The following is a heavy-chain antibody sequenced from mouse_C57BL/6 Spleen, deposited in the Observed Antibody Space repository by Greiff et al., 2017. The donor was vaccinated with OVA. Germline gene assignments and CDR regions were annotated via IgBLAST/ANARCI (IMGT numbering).Heavy chain of an antibody. J-gene: IGHJ3*01. CDR3: VSADYYGSPFAY. V-gene: IGHV10-1*01. D-gene: IGHD1-1*01. Sequence: DVKLVESGGGLVQPKGSLKLSCAASGFSFNTYAMNWVRQAPGKGLEWVARIRSKSNNYATYYADSVKDRFTISRDDSESMLYLQMNNLKTEDTAMYYCVSADYYGSPFAYWGQGTLVTVSA. CDR2: IRSKSNNYAT. CDR1: GFSFNTYA.